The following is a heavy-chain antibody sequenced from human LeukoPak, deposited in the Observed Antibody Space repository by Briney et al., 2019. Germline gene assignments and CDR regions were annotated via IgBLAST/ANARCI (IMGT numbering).Heavy chain of an antibody. CDR2: ISWDGGNT. CDR1: GFTFDDYA. Sequence: GGSLRLSCAASGFTFDDYAMHWVRQAPGEGLEWVSLISWDGGNTFYADSVNGRFTISRDNSKDSLYLQMNSLRAEDTALYYCAKDYGSGTPAGLDCWGQGTLVTVSS. V-gene: IGHV3-43D*03. J-gene: IGHJ4*02. D-gene: IGHD3-10*01. CDR3: AKDYGSGTPAGLDC.